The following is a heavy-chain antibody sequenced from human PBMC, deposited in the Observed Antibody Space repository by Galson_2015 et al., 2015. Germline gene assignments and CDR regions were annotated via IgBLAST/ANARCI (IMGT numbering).Heavy chain of an antibody. V-gene: IGHV3-30-3*01. D-gene: IGHD2-2*01. CDR1: GFTFSSYA. CDR3: ARDWWYCSSTSCYYYYGMDV. J-gene: IGHJ6*02. CDR2: MSYDGSNK. Sequence: LRLSCAASGFTFSSYAMHWVRQAPGKGLEWVAVMSYDGSNKYYADSVKGRFTISRDNSKNTLYLQMNSLRAEDTAVYYCARDWWYCSSTSCYYYYGMDVWGQGTTVTVSS.